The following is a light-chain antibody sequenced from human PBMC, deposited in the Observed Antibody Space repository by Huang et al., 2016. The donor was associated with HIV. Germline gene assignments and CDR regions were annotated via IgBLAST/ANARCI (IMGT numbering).Light chain of an antibody. CDR2: WPS. V-gene: IGKV4-1*01. Sequence: DIVLTQSPDSLAVSLGERATINCKSSQNILSTSNNKNFLAWYQRKAGRPPKIRISWPSTREPGVPDRFSGSGAGTDFTLTVSSLQPEDVAIYYCQQYDTLPGFGQSTKVEI. CDR3: QQYDTLPG. J-gene: IGKJ1*01. CDR1: QNILSTSNNKNF.